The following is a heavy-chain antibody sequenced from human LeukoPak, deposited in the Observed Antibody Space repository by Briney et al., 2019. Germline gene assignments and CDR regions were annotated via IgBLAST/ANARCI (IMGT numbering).Heavy chain of an antibody. CDR3: VRSITMFQH. D-gene: IGHD5-24*01. CDR2: ISSSGSTI. CDR1: GFTFSTYE. Sequence: GGSLRLTCADSGFTFSTYEMNWVPQAPGKGLEWVSYISSSGSTIYYADSVKGRFTISRDNAKNSVYLQMNSLRAEDTALYYCVRSITMFQHWGQGTLVTVSS. V-gene: IGHV3-48*03. J-gene: IGHJ1*01.